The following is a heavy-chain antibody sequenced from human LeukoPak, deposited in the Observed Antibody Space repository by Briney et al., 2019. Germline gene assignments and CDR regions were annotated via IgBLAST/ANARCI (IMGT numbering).Heavy chain of an antibody. Sequence: AESLMIPCKGSGYIFTSYWIGLLRQPPAKSLGGMAITSPGDSATRYSTHFKHQLTISAEESIITAYLQWSSLKASESAMYYCAGLCYGSGIYPFGYWGQGTLVTV. V-gene: IGHV5-51*01. CDR2: TSPGDSAT. D-gene: IGHD3-10*01. CDR3: AGLCYGSGIYPFGY. J-gene: IGHJ4*02. CDR1: GYIFTSYW.